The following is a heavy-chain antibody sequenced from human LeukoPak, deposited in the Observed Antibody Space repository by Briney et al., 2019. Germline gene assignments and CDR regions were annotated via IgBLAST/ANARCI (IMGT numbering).Heavy chain of an antibody. CDR3: ARQGSKTYFDH. V-gene: IGHV4-39*01. D-gene: IGHD5/OR15-5a*01. CDR1: GGSFSGYY. CDR2: ISYSGNT. J-gene: IGHJ4*02. Sequence: SETLSLTCAVYGGSFSGYYWGWIRQPPGKGLEWIGTISYSGNTYYNPSLKSPVTISADTPKNQFSLKLSSVTAADTAVYYCARQGSKTYFDHWGQGTLVTVSS.